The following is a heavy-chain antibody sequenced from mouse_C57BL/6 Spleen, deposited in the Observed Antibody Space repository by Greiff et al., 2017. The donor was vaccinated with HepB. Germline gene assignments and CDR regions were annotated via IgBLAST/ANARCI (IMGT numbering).Heavy chain of an antibody. J-gene: IGHJ1*03. CDR1: GYTFTEYT. V-gene: IGHV1-62-2*01. CDR3: ARHEGGPSYEYDLDWYFDV. D-gene: IGHD2-4*01. CDR2: FYPGSGSI. Sequence: QVQLQQSGAELVKPGASVKLSCKASGYTFTEYTIHWVQQRSGQGLEWIGWFYPGSGSIKYNEKFKDKATLTADKSSSTVYMGLSRLTSEDSAVYFCARHEGGPSYEYDLDWYFDVWGTGTTVTVSS.